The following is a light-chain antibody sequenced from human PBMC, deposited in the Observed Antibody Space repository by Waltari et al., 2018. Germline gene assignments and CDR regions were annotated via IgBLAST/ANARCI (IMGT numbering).Light chain of an antibody. Sequence: QSALTQPASVSGSPGQAITISCTGTSRDVGGYNYVSWYQQHPGKAPKLMIYEVSKRPSGVSNLFSGAKSGNTASLTISGLQAEDEADYYCSSYTSSSPVFGGGTKLTVL. V-gene: IGLV2-14*01. CDR3: SSYTSSSPV. J-gene: IGLJ2*01. CDR1: SRDVGGYNY. CDR2: EVS.